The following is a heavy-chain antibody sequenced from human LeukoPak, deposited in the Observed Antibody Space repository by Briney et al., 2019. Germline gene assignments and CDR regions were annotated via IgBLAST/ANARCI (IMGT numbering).Heavy chain of an antibody. CDR3: ASADSARNSFDP. D-gene: IGHD1-26*01. CDR1: GFTFSNFW. J-gene: IGHJ5*02. CDR2: MNQDGSAI. V-gene: IGHV3-7*01. Sequence: GGSLRLSCAASGFTFSNFWMSWARQAPGKGLEWVAKMNQDGSAISYVDSVQGRFTISRDNAKNSLYLQMNSLRVEDTAVYYCASADSARNSFDPWGQGTLVTVSS.